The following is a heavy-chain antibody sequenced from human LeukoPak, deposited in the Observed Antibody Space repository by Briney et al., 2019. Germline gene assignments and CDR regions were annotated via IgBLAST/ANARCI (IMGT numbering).Heavy chain of an antibody. CDR2: IYTSGST. V-gene: IGHV4-4*07. Sequence: SETLSLTCTVSGGSISSYYWSWIRQPAGKGLEWIGRIYTSGSTNYNPSLKSRVTISVDTSKNQFSLNLSSVTAADTAVYYCAGGRVLRGAACLPNDSWGQGTLVTVSS. CDR1: GGSISSYY. J-gene: IGHJ4*02. CDR3: AGGRVLRGAACLPNDS. D-gene: IGHD6-6*01.